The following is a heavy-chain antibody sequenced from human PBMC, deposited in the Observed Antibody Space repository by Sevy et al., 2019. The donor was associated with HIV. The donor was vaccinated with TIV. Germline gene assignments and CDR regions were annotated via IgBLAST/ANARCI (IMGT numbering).Heavy chain of an antibody. CDR3: AKDPLNIAARFDY. CDR2: ISGSGGFT. J-gene: IGHJ4*02. Sequence: GGSLRLSCAASGFIFSGSAMSWDRQAPGKGLEWVASISGSGGFTYYADSVKGRFTISRDNFKNTVDLEMKSLRAEDTAVYYCAKDPLNIAARFDYWGQGTLVTVSS. D-gene: IGHD6-6*01. CDR1: GFIFSGSA. V-gene: IGHV3-23*01.